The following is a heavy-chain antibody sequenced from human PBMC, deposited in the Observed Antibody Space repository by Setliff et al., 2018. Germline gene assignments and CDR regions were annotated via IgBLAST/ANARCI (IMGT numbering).Heavy chain of an antibody. V-gene: IGHV1-18*04. CDR3: ARDLDYQYYYETSGRDAFDI. Sequence: ASVKVSCKASGYSFTSYGITWVRQAPGQGLEWMGWISPYNGDTRFQQKFQGRVTVTTDTPTSTGYLELRSLTSDDTAVYYCARDLDYQYYYETSGRDAFDIWGLGTMVT. CDR1: GYSFTSYG. D-gene: IGHD3-22*01. J-gene: IGHJ3*02. CDR2: ISPYNGDT.